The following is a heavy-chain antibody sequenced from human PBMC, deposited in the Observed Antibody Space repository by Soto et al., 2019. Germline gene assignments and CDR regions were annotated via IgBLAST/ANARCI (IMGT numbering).Heavy chain of an antibody. CDR3: ARPSYDFWSGYYPRYFDL. D-gene: IGHD3-3*01. CDR2: INPNSGGT. V-gene: IGHV1-2*02. Sequence: QVQLVQSGAEVKKPGASVKVSCKASGYTFTGYYMHWVRQAPGQGLEWMGWINPNSGGTNYAQKFQGRVTMTRDTSISTAYMELSRLRSADTAVYYCARPSYDFWSGYYPRYFDLWGRGTLVTVSS. J-gene: IGHJ2*01. CDR1: GYTFTGYY.